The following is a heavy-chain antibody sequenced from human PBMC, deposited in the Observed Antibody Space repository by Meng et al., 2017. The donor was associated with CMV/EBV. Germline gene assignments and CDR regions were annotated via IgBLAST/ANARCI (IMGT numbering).Heavy chain of an antibody. D-gene: IGHD2-8*01. CDR3: ARGDIVLMVFNSGVLYGMDV. Sequence: GESLKISCAAPGFTFSSYAMHWVRQAPGKGLEWVAVISYDGSNKYYADSVKGRFTISRDNSKNTLYLQMNSLRAEDTAVYYCARGDIVLMVFNSGVLYGMDVWGQGTTVTVSS. J-gene: IGHJ6*02. CDR2: ISYDGSNK. CDR1: GFTFSSYA. V-gene: IGHV3-30-3*01.